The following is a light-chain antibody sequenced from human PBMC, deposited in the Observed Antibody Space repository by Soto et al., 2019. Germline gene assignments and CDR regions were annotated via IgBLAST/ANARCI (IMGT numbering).Light chain of an antibody. V-gene: IGKV3-15*01. Sequence: MTQSPSSLSASVGDRVTITCLASQGISSALAWYQQNPGQAPRLLIYGASTRATGIPARFSGSGSGTDFTLTISSLEPEDFALYYCQQRNNWPPSITFGQGTRLEIK. CDR1: QGISSA. J-gene: IGKJ5*01. CDR2: GAS. CDR3: QQRNNWPPSIT.